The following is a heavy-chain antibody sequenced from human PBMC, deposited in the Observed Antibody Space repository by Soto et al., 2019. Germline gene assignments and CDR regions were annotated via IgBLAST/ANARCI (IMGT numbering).Heavy chain of an antibody. CDR2: IIPIFDTT. CDR3: ALSRTTETHNWFDP. Sequence: QVQLVQSGTEVKKPGSSVKVSCKASGGTFTTYGFSWVRQAPGQGLEWMGGIIPIFDTTNYAQKFQGRITVTADESTSTAYLELSSLRSEDTAVYYCALSRTTETHNWFDPCGPGTLVTVSS. D-gene: IGHD4-4*01. J-gene: IGHJ5*02. V-gene: IGHV1-69*01. CDR1: GGTFTTYG.